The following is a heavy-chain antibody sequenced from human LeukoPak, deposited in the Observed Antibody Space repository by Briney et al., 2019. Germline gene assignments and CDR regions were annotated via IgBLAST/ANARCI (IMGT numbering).Heavy chain of an antibody. D-gene: IGHD3-3*01. CDR2: IYYSGST. CDR1: GGSISSYY. V-gene: IGHV4-59*01. CDR3: ARGRFLDSFDI. J-gene: IGHJ3*02. Sequence: SETLSLTCTVSGGSISSYYWSWIRQPPGKGLEWIGYIYYSGSTKYKPSLKSRVTISVDTSKNQFSLKLSSVTAADTAVYYCARGRFLDSFDIWGQGTMVTVAS.